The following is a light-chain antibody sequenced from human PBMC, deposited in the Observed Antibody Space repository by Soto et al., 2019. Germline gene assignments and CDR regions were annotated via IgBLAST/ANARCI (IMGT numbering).Light chain of an antibody. Sequence: IVLTQSPATLSLSPGARATLSCRASQSVSSKCLAWYQQKPGQAPRLLIYGTSNGTSSMATGIPDRFSGSGSGTDFALTISRLEPEDFAVYYCQQYANWPKTFGQGTKVDI. CDR3: QQYANWPKT. V-gene: IGKV3-20*01. CDR2: GTS. CDR1: QSVSSKC. J-gene: IGKJ1*01.